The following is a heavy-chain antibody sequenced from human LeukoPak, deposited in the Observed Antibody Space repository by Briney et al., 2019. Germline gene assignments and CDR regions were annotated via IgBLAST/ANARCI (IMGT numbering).Heavy chain of an antibody. D-gene: IGHD3-10*01. CDR1: GGSISSYY. J-gene: IGHJ5*02. V-gene: IGHV4-4*07. CDR3: ARGRGSGSYPNWFDP. CDR2: TYTSGST. Sequence: PSETLSLTCTVSGGSISSYYWSWIRQPAGKGLEWIGRTYTSGSTNYNPSLKSRVTMSVDTSKNQFSLKLSSVTAADTAVYYCARGRGSGSYPNWFDPWGQGTLVTVSS.